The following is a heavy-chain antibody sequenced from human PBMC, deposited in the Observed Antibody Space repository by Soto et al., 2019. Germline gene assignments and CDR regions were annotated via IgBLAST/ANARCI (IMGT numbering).Heavy chain of an antibody. D-gene: IGHD3-22*01. CDR1: GGSISSYY. J-gene: IGHJ5*02. CDR2: IYHSGST. V-gene: IGHV4-59*12. CDR3: ARGPQPDYDSSGYYFWFDP. Sequence: SETLSLTCTVSGGSISSYYWSWIRQPPGKGLEWIGYIYHSGSTNYNHSLKSRVTMSVDTSKNQFSLKLSSVTVADTAVYYCARGPQPDYDSSGYYFWFDPWGQGTLVTVSS.